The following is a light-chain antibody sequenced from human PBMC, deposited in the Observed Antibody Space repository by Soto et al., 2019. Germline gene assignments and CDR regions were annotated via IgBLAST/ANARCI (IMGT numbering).Light chain of an antibody. Sequence: EVVLTQSPDTLSLPPGERATLSCRASQSISSYLAWYQQKPGQAPSLLIYDASSRATGIPARFSGSGAGTDFTLTISSLEPEDFAVYYCQQLTDWPPQWTFGQGTKFDIK. CDR2: DAS. V-gene: IGKV3-11*01. CDR1: QSISSY. J-gene: IGKJ1*01. CDR3: QQLTDWPPQWT.